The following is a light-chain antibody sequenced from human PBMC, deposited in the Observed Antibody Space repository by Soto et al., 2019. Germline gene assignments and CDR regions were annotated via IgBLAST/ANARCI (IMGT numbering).Light chain of an antibody. CDR1: TSDVGGYNH. Sequence: QSALTQPASVSRSPGQSIAISCTGTTSDVGGYNHVSWYQQHPGKAPKLMIYDVNRRPSGVSDRFSGSKSGNTASLTITGLQAEDEADYYCSSYATSSVVFGGGTKLTVL. J-gene: IGLJ2*01. CDR2: DVN. V-gene: IGLV2-14*03. CDR3: SSYATSSVV.